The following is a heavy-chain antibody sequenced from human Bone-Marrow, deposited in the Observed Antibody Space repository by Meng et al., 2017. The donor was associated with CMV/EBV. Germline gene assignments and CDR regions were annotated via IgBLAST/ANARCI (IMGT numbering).Heavy chain of an antibody. CDR3: ARDRSRVVPAAPVGYYYYGMNV. D-gene: IGHD2-2*01. Sequence: ASVKVSCKASGYTFTGYYMHWVRQAPGQGLEWMGWINPNSGGTNYAQKFQGKVTMTRDTSISTAYMELSRLRSDDTAVYYCARDRSRVVPAAPVGYYYYGMNVWARG. CDR2: INPNSGGT. V-gene: IGHV1-2*02. CDR1: GYTFTGYY. J-gene: IGHJ6*02.